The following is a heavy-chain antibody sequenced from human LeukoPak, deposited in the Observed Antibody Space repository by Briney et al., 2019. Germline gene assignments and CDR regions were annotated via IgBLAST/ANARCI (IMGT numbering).Heavy chain of an antibody. CDR3: ARDGVVPAAMSY. D-gene: IGHD2-2*01. CDR1: GFTFSTYW. V-gene: IGHV3-21*01. J-gene: IGHJ4*02. Sequence: PGGSLRLSCAASGFTFSTYWMSWVRQAPGKGLEWVSSISSSSSYIYYADSVKGRFTISRDNAKNSLYLQMNSLRAEDTAVYYCARDGVVPAAMSYWGQGTLVTVSS. CDR2: ISSSSSYI.